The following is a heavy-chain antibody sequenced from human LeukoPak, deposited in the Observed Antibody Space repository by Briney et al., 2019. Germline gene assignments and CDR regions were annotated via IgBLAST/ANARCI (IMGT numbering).Heavy chain of an antibody. Sequence: SETLSLTCTVSGGSISSSSYYWGWIRQPPGKGLEWIGSIYYSGSTYYNPSLKSRVTISVDTSKNQFSLKLSSVTAADTAVYYCARSVSGWYVYWGQGTLVTVSS. D-gene: IGHD6-19*01. J-gene: IGHJ4*02. CDR1: GGSISSSSYY. CDR3: ARSVSGWYVY. CDR2: IYYSGST. V-gene: IGHV4-39*07.